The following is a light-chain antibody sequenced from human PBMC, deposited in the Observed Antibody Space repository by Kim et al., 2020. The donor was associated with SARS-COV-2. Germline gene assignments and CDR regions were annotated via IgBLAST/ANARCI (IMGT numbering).Light chain of an antibody. CDR2: DAS. CDR1: RSVSSY. Sequence: EIVLTQSPATLSLSPGERATPSRRASRSVSSYLAWYQQKPGQAPRLLIYDASNRATGIPARFSGSGSGTDFTLTISSLEPEDFAVYYCQQRSNWPRTFGQGTKVEIK. J-gene: IGKJ1*01. V-gene: IGKV3-11*01. CDR3: QQRSNWPRT.